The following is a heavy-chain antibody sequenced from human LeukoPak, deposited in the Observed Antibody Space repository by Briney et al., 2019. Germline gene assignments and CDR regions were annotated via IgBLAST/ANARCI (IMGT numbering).Heavy chain of an antibody. V-gene: IGHV5-51*01. D-gene: IGHD3-3*01. CDR2: IYPDDSDT. J-gene: IGHJ6*02. Sequence: GESLKISCKGSGYTFSTYWIGWVRQMPGKGLEWMGIIYPDDSDTKYSPSFQGQVTISADKSISTAYLQWSGLKASDTAMYYCARHGYYDFSYGMDVWGQGTTVTVSS. CDR1: GYTFSTYW. CDR3: ARHGYYDFSYGMDV.